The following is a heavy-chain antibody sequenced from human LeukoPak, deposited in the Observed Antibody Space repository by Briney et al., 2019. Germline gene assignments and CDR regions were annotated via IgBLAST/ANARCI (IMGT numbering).Heavy chain of an antibody. D-gene: IGHD6-19*01. Sequence: PGGSLRLSCAASGFTFSSYEMNWVRQAPGKGLEWVSYISSSGSTIYYADSVKGRFTISRDNAKNSLYLQMNSLRAEDTAVYYCARDMCSGWHATTYGMDVWGQGTTVTVSS. J-gene: IGHJ6*02. CDR2: ISSSGSTI. CDR1: GFTFSSYE. CDR3: ARDMCSGWHATTYGMDV. V-gene: IGHV3-48*03.